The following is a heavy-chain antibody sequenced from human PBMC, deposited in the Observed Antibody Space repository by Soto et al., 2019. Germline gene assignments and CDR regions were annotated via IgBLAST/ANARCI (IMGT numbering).Heavy chain of an antibody. J-gene: IGHJ6*02. CDR3: ARDRATVTPYANYYYYDYGMDV. CDR1: GGSVSSGSYY. V-gene: IGHV4-61*01. D-gene: IGHD4-4*01. Sequence: SETLSLTCTVSGGSVSSGSYYWSWIRQPPGKGLEWIGYIYYSGSTNSNPSLKSRVTISVDTSKKQFSLKLSSVTAADTAVYYCARDRATVTPYANYYYYDYGMDVWGQGTTVTVSS. CDR2: IYYSGST.